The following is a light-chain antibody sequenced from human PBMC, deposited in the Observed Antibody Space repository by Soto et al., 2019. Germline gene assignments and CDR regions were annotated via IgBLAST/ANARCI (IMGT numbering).Light chain of an antibody. CDR1: QSVSNNY. Sequence: EIVLTQSPGTLSLSPGERATLSCRASQSVSNNYLAWYQQKPGQAPRLIIYGASNRATGIPDRFSGSGSGTDFTLTISRLEPEDLAVYYCQQYGSSGTFGQGTKVYIK. V-gene: IGKV3-20*01. CDR2: GAS. J-gene: IGKJ1*01. CDR3: QQYGSSGT.